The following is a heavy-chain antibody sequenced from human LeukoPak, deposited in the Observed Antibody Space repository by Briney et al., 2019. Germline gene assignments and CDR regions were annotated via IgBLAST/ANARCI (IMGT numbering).Heavy chain of an antibody. J-gene: IGHJ4*02. CDR1: GYTLTELS. CDR2: FDPEDGET. D-gene: IGHD5-18*01. CDR3: ATSWGPYSYGHGYY. Sequence: ASVKVSCKVSGYTLTELSMHCVRQAPGKGLEWMGGFDPEDGETIYAQKFQGRVTMTQDTSTDTAYMELSSLRSEDTAVYYCATSWGPYSYGHGYYWGQGTLVTVSS. V-gene: IGHV1-24*01.